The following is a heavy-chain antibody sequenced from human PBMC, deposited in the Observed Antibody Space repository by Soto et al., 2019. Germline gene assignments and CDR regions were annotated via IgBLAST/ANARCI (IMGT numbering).Heavy chain of an antibody. CDR1: GFTFSSYA. D-gene: IGHD1-26*01. CDR2: ISYDGSNK. J-gene: IGHJ6*02. CDR3: ATGGEQGGSYYYYYGMDV. V-gene: IGHV3-30-3*01. Sequence: GGSLSLSCAAAGFTFSSYAIHWVRQAPGKGLEWVAVISYDGSNKYYADSVKGRFTISRDNSKNTLYLQMNSLRAEDTAVYYCATGGEQGGSYYYYYGMDVWGQGTTVTVSS.